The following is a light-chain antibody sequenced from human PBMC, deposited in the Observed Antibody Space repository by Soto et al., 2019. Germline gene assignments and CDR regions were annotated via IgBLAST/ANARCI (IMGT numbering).Light chain of an antibody. V-gene: IGKV3-20*01. J-gene: IGKJ5*01. Sequence: EIVLTQSPGTLSLSPGERATLSCRASQSVRSNYLAWYRQKPGQTPRLLISIASNRAAGIPDRFRGSGSGTDFTLTISRLEPEDFAVYYCQQYGSVPITFGQGTRLDIK. CDR2: IAS. CDR1: QSVRSNY. CDR3: QQYGSVPIT.